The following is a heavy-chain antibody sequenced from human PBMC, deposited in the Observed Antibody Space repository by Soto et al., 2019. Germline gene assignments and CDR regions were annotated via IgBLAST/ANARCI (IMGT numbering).Heavy chain of an antibody. D-gene: IGHD5-18*01. J-gene: IGHJ4*02. CDR1: GGTFSSYA. CDR3: ARSHWDTAMIQVGFFDY. Sequence: SVKVSCKASGGTFSSYAISWVRQAPGQGLEWMGGIIPIFGTANYAQKFQGRVTITADESTSTAYMELSSLRSEDTAVYYCARSHWDTAMIQVGFFDYWGQGTLVTVSS. V-gene: IGHV1-69*13. CDR2: IIPIFGTA.